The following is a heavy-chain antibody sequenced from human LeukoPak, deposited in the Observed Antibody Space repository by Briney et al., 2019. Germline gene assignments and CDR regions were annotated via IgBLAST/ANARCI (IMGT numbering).Heavy chain of an antibody. CDR2: IIPIFGIA. J-gene: IGHJ4*02. Sequence: SVKVSSKASRGTFTIYAISWVRQAPGQGVGWMGGIIPIFGIANYPKKFQGRVTITADETTSTTYMALSSMRDEDTAVYCWERSGGYSGYDPPFDYWGQGTLVTVSS. D-gene: IGHD5-12*01. CDR3: ERSGGYSGYDPPFDY. V-gene: IGHV1-69*01. CDR1: RGTFTIYA.